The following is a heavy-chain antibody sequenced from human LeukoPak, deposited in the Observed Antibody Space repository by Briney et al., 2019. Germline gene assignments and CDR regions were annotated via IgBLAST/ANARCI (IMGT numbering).Heavy chain of an antibody. CDR2: IKSKTDGGTT. CDR1: GFTFSNAW. D-gene: IGHD3-10*01. V-gene: IGHV3-15*01. J-gene: IGHJ4*02. CDR3: TTGEVDYGSGSYYLPNY. Sequence: GGSLRLSCAASGFTFSNAWMSWVRQAPGKGLEWVGRIKSKTDGGTTDYAAPVKGRFTISRDDSKNTLYLQMNSLKTEDTAVYYCTTGEVDYGSGSYYLPNYWGQGTLVTVSS.